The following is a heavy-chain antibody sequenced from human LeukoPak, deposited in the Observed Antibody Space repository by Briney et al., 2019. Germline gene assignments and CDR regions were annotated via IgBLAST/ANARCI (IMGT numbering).Heavy chain of an antibody. D-gene: IGHD3-22*01. CDR2: IKQDGRER. V-gene: IGHV3-7*01. CDR1: GFSFSNYW. CDR3: ARDDNSGYLTFDH. J-gene: IGHJ4*02. Sequence: PGGSLRPSCAASGFSFSNYWVSWVRQAPGKGLEWVANIKQDGRERNYVDSVKGRFTISRDNAKNSLYLQMNSLRVEDTAVYFCARDDNSGYLTFDHWGQGTLVTVSS.